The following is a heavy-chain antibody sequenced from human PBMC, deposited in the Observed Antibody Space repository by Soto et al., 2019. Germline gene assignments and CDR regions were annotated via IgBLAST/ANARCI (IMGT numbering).Heavy chain of an antibody. V-gene: IGHV1-18*01. CDR2: INVDTGNT. CDR1: GYTFTNYG. D-gene: IGHD3-3*01. CDR3: ARGGTTYYESWKIDY. Sequence: QVQLVQSGAEVRRPGASVKVSCKASGYTFTNYGINWVRQAPGQGLEWMGWINVDTGNTNYAHKVQGRVTMTTDTATSTAYMELRSLRSDDTAMYYCARGGTTYYESWKIDYWGQGTLITVSS. J-gene: IGHJ4*02.